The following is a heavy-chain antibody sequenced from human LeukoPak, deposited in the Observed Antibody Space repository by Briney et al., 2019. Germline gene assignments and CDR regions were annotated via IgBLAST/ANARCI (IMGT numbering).Heavy chain of an antibody. V-gene: IGHV4-31*03. CDR2: IYYSGST. J-gene: IGHJ3*02. CDR3: ARRANEAFDI. CDR1: GGSISRGVHY. Sequence: KSSQTLSLTCSVSGGSISRGVHYWSWIRQHPGKGLEWIVYIYYSGSTYYNASLKSRITISVDTSKSQFSLELTSVTAADTAVYYCARRANEAFDIWGQGTMVAVSS.